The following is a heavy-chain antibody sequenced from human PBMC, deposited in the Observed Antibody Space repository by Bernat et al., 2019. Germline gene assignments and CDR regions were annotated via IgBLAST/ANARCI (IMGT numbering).Heavy chain of an antibody. V-gene: IGHV1-58*02. J-gene: IGHJ4*02. CDR3: AAGRYYYADY. Sequence: QMQLVQSGPEVKKPGTSVKVSCKASGFTFTCSAMQRVRQARGQRLEWIGWIVVGSGNTNYAQKFQARVTITRDMSTSTAYMKLSSLRSEDTAVYYCAAGRYYYADYWGQGTLVTVSS. CDR1: GFTFTCSA. D-gene: IGHD3-10*01. CDR2: IVVGSGNT.